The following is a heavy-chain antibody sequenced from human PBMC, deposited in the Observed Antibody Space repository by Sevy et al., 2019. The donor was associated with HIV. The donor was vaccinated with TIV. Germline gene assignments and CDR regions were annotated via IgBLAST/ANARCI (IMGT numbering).Heavy chain of an antibody. CDR2: IKSKTDGGTT. D-gene: IGHD3-22*01. Sequence: GGSLRLSCAGSGFTFSNTWMSWVRLAPGKGLEWIGRIKSKTDGGTTDYAAPVKGRFSISRDDSKNTLYLEMNSLKIEDTAVYYCTTQWFWGQGTLVTVSS. CDR3: TTQWF. J-gene: IGHJ4*02. CDR1: GFTFSNTW. V-gene: IGHV3-15*01.